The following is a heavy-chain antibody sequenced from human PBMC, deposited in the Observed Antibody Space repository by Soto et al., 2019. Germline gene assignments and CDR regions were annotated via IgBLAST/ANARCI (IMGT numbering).Heavy chain of an antibody. CDR3: AREQQLGTYDLDS. Sequence: QVQLVQSGAEVKKPGSLVKVSCKASGGTFSSYEITWVRQAPGQGLQWMGGIIPMFGTAKYGHNFQGRVTITADASTRTAYLELSSLKPDDTAVYYCAREQQLGTYDLDSWGQGTTVTVSS. V-gene: IGHV1-69*01. J-gene: IGHJ6*02. D-gene: IGHD6-13*01. CDR2: IIPMFGTA. CDR1: GGTFSSYE.